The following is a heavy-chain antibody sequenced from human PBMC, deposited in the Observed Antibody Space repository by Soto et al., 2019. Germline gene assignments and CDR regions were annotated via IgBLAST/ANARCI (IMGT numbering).Heavy chain of an antibody. J-gene: IGHJ6*02. Sequence: SETLSPTCAVSGDSFSGGGYCWSWIRQAPGKGLEWIGHIYHSGSTHYNPSLKRRVTISVDRSKNQFSLKLSSVTAADTAVYYCARRKYYYDSSGYYQPYYGMDVWGQGTTVTVSS. CDR3: ARRKYYYDSSGYYQPYYGMDV. D-gene: IGHD3-22*01. CDR1: GDSFSGGGYC. V-gene: IGHV4-30-2*01. CDR2: IYHSGST.